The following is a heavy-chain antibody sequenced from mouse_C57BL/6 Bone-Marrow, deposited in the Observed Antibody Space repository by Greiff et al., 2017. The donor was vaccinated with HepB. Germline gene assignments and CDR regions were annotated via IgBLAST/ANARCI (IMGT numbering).Heavy chain of an antibody. V-gene: IGHV1-80*01. D-gene: IGHD1-1*01. J-gene: IGHJ3*01. CDR1: GYAFSSYW. CDR2: IYPGDGDT. CDR3: ARGIYYYGSFAY. Sequence: LEESGAELVKPGASVKISCKASGYAFSSYWMNWVKQRPGKGLEWIGQIYPGDGDTNYNGKFKGKATLTADKSSSTAYMQLSSLTSEDSAVYFCARGIYYYGSFAYWGQGTLVTVSA.